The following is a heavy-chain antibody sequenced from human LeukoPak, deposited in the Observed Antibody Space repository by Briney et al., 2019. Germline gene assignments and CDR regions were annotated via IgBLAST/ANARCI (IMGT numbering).Heavy chain of an antibody. Sequence: GGSLRLSCAASGFTVSSNYMSWVRQAPGKGLEWVAVIWYDGSIKYYADSVKGRFTISRDNPKNTLYLQMNSLRAEDTAVYYCARVGSGSYFLDGFDIWGQGTMVTVSS. CDR1: GFTVSSNY. CDR3: ARVGSGSYFLDGFDI. D-gene: IGHD1-26*01. J-gene: IGHJ3*02. V-gene: IGHV3-33*08. CDR2: IWYDGSIK.